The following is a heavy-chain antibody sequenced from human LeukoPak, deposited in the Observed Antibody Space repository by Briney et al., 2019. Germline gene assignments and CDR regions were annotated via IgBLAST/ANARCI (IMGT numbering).Heavy chain of an antibody. CDR2: ISSSGSTT. CDR3: ARDLDCSVGSCYSGDAFDI. V-gene: IGHV3-48*03. J-gene: IGHJ3*02. D-gene: IGHD2-15*01. Sequence: GGSLRLSCAASGFTFSSYEMNWVRQAPGKGLEWISYISSSGSTTYCADSVKGRFTISRDNAKNSHYLQMNSLRAEDTAVYYCARDLDCSVGSCYSGDAFDIWGQGTMVTVSS. CDR1: GFTFSSYE.